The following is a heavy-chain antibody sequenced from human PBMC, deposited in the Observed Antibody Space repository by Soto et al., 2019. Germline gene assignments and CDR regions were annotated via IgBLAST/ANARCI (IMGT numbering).Heavy chain of an antibody. V-gene: IGHV1-2*02. Sequence: QIQLIQSGAEVKKPGASLTVSCKASEYSFTGHYLHWVRLAPGLGLEWMGWIDPKSGDTKYAQKFRDRVTMTRDTSINTAYLDLSSLTSDDTAVYYCARDYDKSGYDYFDPWGQGTRVTVSS. CDR1: EYSFTGHY. CDR3: ARDYDKSGYDYFDP. D-gene: IGHD3-22*01. CDR2: IDPKSGDT. J-gene: IGHJ5*02.